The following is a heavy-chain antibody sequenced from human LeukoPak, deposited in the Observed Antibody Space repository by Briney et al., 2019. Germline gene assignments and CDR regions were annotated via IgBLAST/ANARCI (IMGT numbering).Heavy chain of an antibody. CDR1: GFTFSSYS. V-gene: IGHV3-21*01. CDR2: ISSSSSYI. CDR3: ARDRVTIFGVVNRWYFDY. J-gene: IGHJ4*02. Sequence: PGGSLRLSCAASGFTFSSYSMNWVRQAPGKGLEWVSSISSSSSYIYYADSVKGRFTISRDNAKNSLYLQMNSLRAEDTAVYYCARDRVTIFGVVNRWYFDYWGQGTLVTVSS. D-gene: IGHD3-3*01.